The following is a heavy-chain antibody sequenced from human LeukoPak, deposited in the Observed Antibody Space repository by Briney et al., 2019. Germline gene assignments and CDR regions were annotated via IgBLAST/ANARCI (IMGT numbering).Heavy chain of an antibody. Sequence: GGSLRLSCAASGFTFSSYAMRWVRQAPGKGLEWVAVISYDGSNKYYADSVKGRFTISRDNSKNTLYLQMNSLRAEDTAVYYCARSSLWFGELPTQSFDYWGQGTLVTASS. CDR2: ISYDGSNK. V-gene: IGHV3-30-3*01. D-gene: IGHD3-10*01. CDR3: ARSSLWFGELPTQSFDY. J-gene: IGHJ4*02. CDR1: GFTFSSYA.